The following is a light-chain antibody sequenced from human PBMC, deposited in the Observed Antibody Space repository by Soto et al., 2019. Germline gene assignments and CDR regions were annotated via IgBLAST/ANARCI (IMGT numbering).Light chain of an antibody. J-gene: IGKJ5*01. CDR3: QQLNSYPIT. CDR2: AAS. V-gene: IGKV1-39*01. Sequence: DIKVTQSPSSLSASIGDRVTITCRASQSISSYLNWYQQKPGKAPKVLIYAASSLQSGVPSRFSGSGSGTDFTLTISSLQPDDFATYYCQQLNSYPITFGQGTRLEI. CDR1: QSISSY.